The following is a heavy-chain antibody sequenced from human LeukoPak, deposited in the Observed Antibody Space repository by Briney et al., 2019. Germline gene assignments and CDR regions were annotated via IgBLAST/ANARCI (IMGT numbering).Heavy chain of an antibody. CDR3: ARSEGHYDNSGFYSRIDY. CDR2: LYYSGST. J-gene: IGHJ4*02. V-gene: IGHV4-39*01. CDR1: GGSISSTKDF. D-gene: IGHD3-22*01. Sequence: KPSETLSLTCTVSGGSISSTKDFWGWIRQPPGKGLEWIGTLYYSGSTYYNPSLKSRVTMSADTSKNQLSLKLSSVTAADTAVYFCARSEGHYDNSGFYSRIDYWGQGMLITVSS.